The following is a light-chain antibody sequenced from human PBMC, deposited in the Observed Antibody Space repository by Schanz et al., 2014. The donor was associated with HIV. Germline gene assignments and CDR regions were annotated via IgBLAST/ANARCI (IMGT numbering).Light chain of an antibody. Sequence: DIQMPQSPSTLSASVGDRVTITCRASQNIDKWLAWYQQKPGKAPNLLIYQASSLKSGVPSRFSGSGSGTEFPLTISSLQPDDFATYYCQQYDISSWTFGLGTKVETK. V-gene: IGKV1-5*03. CDR3: QQYDISSWT. CDR1: QNIDKW. CDR2: QAS. J-gene: IGKJ1*01.